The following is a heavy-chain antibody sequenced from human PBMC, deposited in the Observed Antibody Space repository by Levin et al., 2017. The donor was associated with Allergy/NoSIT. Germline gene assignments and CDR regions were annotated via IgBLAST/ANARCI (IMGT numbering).Heavy chain of an antibody. J-gene: IGHJ4*02. V-gene: IGHV3-30*18. D-gene: IGHD5-18*01. CDR3: AKDLRLGYSYGYSYFDY. CDR2: ISYDGSNK. Sequence: GGSLRLSCAASGFTFSSYGMHWVRQAPGKGLEWVAVISYDGSNKYYADSVKGRFTISRDNSKNTLYLQMNSLRAEDTAVYYCAKDLRLGYSYGYSYFDYWGQGTLVTVSS. CDR1: GFTFSSYG.